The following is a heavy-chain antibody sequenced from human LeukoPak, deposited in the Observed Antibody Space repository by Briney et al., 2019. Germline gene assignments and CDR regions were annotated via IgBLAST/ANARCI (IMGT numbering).Heavy chain of an antibody. V-gene: IGHV5-10-1*01. CDR1: GSSFTSYW. CDR3: ARQMGDIGGATGAFDI. CDR2: IDPSDSYT. Sequence: GEPLRISFKGSGSSFTSYWISWVRPMPGQGQAWMGRIDPSDSYTNYSPSLQGNVTISADKSISTAYLQWSSLKASDTAMYYCARQMGDIGGATGAFDIWGQGTMVTVSS. J-gene: IGHJ3*02. D-gene: IGHD1-26*01.